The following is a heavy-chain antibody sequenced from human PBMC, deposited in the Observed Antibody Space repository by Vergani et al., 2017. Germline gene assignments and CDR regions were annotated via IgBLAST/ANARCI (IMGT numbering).Heavy chain of an antibody. CDR1: GFTFSSYA. CDR2: ISGSGGST. Sequence: VQLVESGGGVVQPGRSLRLSCAASGFTFSSYAMHWVRQAPGKGLEWVSAISGSGGSTYYADSVKGRFTISRDNSKNTLYLQMNSLRAEDTAVYYCARVGPGDGYSLDYWGQGTLVTVSS. D-gene: IGHD5-24*01. CDR3: ARVGPGDGYSLDY. V-gene: IGHV3-23*04. J-gene: IGHJ4*02.